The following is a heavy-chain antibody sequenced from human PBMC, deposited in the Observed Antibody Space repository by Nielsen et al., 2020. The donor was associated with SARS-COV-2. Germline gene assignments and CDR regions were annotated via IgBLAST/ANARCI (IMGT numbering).Heavy chain of an antibody. Sequence: SLKISCAASGFTFDDYAMHWVRQAPGRGLEWVSGIKWNSANRDYADSVKGRFTISRDNAKNSLYLQMNSLRAEDTALYYCAREDALGYYFDYWGQGTLVTVSS. V-gene: IGHV3-9*01. CDR2: IKWNSANR. J-gene: IGHJ4*02. D-gene: IGHD7-27*01. CDR3: AREDALGYYFDY. CDR1: GFTFDDYA.